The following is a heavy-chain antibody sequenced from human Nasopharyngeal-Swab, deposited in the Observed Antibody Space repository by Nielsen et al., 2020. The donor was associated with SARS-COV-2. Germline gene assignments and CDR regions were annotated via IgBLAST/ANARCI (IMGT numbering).Heavy chain of an antibody. J-gene: IGHJ5*02. D-gene: IGHD3-3*01. CDR2: IWYDGSNK. CDR1: GFSFGSHW. Sequence: GESLKISCAASGFSFGSHWMHWVRQAPGKGLEWVAVIWYDGSNKYYADSVKGRFTISRDNAKNSLYLQMNSLRDEDTAVYYCASRGSGITIFGVVNDWFDPWGQGTLVTVSS. V-gene: IGHV3-33*08. CDR3: ASRGSGITIFGVVNDWFDP.